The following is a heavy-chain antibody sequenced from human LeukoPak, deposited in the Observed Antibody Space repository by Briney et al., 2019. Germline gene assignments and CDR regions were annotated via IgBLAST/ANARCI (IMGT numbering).Heavy chain of an antibody. Sequence: ASVKVSCKASGYTFTTNDMSWARQAIGQGLEWMGWMNPGNGDTAYAQQFQGRVTMTRNTSISTAYMELSSLTSEDTAIYYCARGLGDYNTNWFPVSGYWGQGTLVTVSS. CDR2: MNPGNGDT. J-gene: IGHJ4*02. CDR1: GYTFTTND. CDR3: ARGLGDYNTNWFPVSGY. V-gene: IGHV1-8*01. D-gene: IGHD2-8*01.